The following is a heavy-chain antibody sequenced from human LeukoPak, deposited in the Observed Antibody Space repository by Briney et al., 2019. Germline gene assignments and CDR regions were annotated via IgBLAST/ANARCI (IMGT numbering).Heavy chain of an antibody. V-gene: IGHV6-1*01. CDR1: GDSVSTNSAA. D-gene: IGHD3-3*01. CDR3: ARDADTNGYYFDY. CDR2: TYYRSKWYN. Sequence: SQTLSLTFAISGDSVSTNSAAWNWIRQSPSRGLEWLGRTYYRSKWYNDYALSVKSRISIEADTSKNQLSLQLKSVTPEDTAVYYCARDADTNGYYFDYWGQGTLVTVSS. J-gene: IGHJ4*02.